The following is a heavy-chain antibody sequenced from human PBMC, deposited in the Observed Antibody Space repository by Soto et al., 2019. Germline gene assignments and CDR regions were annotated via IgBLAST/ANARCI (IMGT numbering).Heavy chain of an antibody. Sequence: GGSLRLSCAASGFTFSSYSMNWVRQAPGKGLEWVSSISSSSSYIYYADSVKGRFTISRDNAKNSPYLQMNSLRAEDTAVYYCARVAVATIRALRAFDIWGQGTMVTVSS. CDR1: GFTFSSYS. V-gene: IGHV3-21*01. CDR2: ISSSSSYI. J-gene: IGHJ3*02. CDR3: ARVAVATIRALRAFDI. D-gene: IGHD5-12*01.